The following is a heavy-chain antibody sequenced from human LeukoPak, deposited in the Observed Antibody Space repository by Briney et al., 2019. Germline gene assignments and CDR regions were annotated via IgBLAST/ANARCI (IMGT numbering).Heavy chain of an antibody. D-gene: IGHD5-18*01. CDR2: MHHSGTT. Sequence: KPSETLSLTCDVFGYPISSGYYWGWIRQPPGKGLEWIGIMHHSGTTYYNPSLNSRVTLSVDTSKNQLSLKLSSATAADTAVYYCARDLTALGDYWGQGILVIVSS. J-gene: IGHJ4*02. CDR1: GYPISSGYY. CDR3: ARDLTALGDY. V-gene: IGHV4-38-2*02.